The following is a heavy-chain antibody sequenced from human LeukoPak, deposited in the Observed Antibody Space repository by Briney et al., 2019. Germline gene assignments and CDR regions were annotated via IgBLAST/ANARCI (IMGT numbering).Heavy chain of an antibody. CDR2: ISSNGSPI. CDR1: GFTFSSYE. CDR3: ARDGGSGILD. D-gene: IGHD3-10*01. Sequence: PGGSLRLSCAASGFTFSSYEMNWVRQAPGKGLEWVSYISSNGSPIFYADSVKGRFTISRDNAQNSLSLLMNSLRAEDTAVYYCARDGGSGILDWGQGTLVTVSS. J-gene: IGHJ4*02. V-gene: IGHV3-48*03.